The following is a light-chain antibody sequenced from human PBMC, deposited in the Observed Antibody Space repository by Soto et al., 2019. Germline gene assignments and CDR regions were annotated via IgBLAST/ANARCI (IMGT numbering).Light chain of an antibody. J-gene: IGKJ4*01. V-gene: IGKV1-39*01. Sequence: DIQMTQSPSSLSASVGDRVTITCRASQSISSYLNWYQQKPGIAPKLLIYAASSLQSGVPSRFSGSGSGTDFTLTISSLQPEDFATYYCQQIYSTPLTFGGGTKVEIK. CDR3: QQIYSTPLT. CDR2: AAS. CDR1: QSISSY.